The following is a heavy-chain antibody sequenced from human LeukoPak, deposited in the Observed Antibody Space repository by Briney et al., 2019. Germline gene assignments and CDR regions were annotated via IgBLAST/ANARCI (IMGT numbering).Heavy chain of an antibody. J-gene: IGHJ4*02. CDR2: INHSGST. D-gene: IGHD2-2*01. CDR1: GGFLSSSSYY. V-gene: IGHV4-39*07. CDR3: ARALPKLGYCSSTSCYAVYFDY. Sequence: PSETLSLTCTVSGGFLSSSSYYWSWIRQPPGKGLEWIGEINHSGSTNYNPSLKSRVTISVDTSKNQFSLKLSSVTAADTAVYYCARALPKLGYCSSTSCYAVYFDYWGQGTLVTVSS.